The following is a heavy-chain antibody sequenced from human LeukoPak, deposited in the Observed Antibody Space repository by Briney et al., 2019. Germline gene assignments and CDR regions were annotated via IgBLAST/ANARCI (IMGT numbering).Heavy chain of an antibody. CDR2: INPSGGST. CDR3: ARDRDYYGSGSYLGGLRGPYY. CDR1: GYTFTSYY. V-gene: IGHV1-46*01. D-gene: IGHD3-10*01. Sequence: GASVKVSCKASGYTFTSYYMHWVRQAPGQGLEWMGIINPSGGSTSYAQKFQGRVTMTRDTSTSTVYMELSSLRSEDTAVYYCARDRDYYGSGSYLGGLRGPYYWGQGTLVTVSP. J-gene: IGHJ4*02.